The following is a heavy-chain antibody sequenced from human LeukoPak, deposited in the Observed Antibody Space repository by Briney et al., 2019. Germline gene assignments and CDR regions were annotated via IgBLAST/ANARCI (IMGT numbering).Heavy chain of an antibody. V-gene: IGHV3-9*01. Sequence: SLTLSCAASRFAFDDYGMHWDRHAPGQGREWVSGTSWNSGSIGYADSVKGRFTISRDNAKDSLYLQMNSLRAEDTALYYCAKDRRIAAAGTEAFDIWGQGTMVTVSS. CDR2: TSWNSGSI. CDR3: AKDRRIAAAGTEAFDI. J-gene: IGHJ3*02. CDR1: RFAFDDYG. D-gene: IGHD6-13*01.